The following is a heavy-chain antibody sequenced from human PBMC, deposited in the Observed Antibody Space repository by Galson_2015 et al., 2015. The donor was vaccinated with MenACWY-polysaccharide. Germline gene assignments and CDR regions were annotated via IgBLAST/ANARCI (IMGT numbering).Heavy chain of an antibody. J-gene: IGHJ6*02. D-gene: IGHD2-2*02. CDR3: ATVPSAILGLNDYYYYGLEV. CDR2: VSGSGGTT. CDR1: GFTFSSYV. V-gene: IGHV3-23*01. Sequence: SLRLSCAASGFTFSSYVMTWVRQAPGTGLEWVSGVSGSGGTTAYADSGKGRCTLSRDNSRSTVYLHINSLRAEDTAVYYCATVPSAILGLNDYYYYGLEVWGQGTTVTVSS.